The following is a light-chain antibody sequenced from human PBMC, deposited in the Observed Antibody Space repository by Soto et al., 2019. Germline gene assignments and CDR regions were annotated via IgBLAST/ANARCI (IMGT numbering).Light chain of an antibody. CDR1: QSVSSNY. CDR3: QQYGSPPLT. V-gene: IGKV3-20*01. CDR2: GAS. J-gene: IGKJ4*01. Sequence: EIVLTQSPGTLSLSPGERATLSCRASQSVSSNYLAWYQQKPGQAPRLLIYGASIRATGIPDRFSSSGSGTDFNFTISRLEPEDFAVYYCQQYGSPPLTFGGGTTVEIK.